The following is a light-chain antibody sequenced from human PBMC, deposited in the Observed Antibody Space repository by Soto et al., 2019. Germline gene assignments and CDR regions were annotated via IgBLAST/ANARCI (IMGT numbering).Light chain of an antibody. J-gene: IGKJ3*01. CDR1: QSVSSSY. CDR3: QQYGSSPLFT. Sequence: EIVLTQSPGTLSLSPGERATLSCRASQSVSSSYLAWYQQKPGQAPRLLIYGASSRATGIPDRFRGSGSGTDFTLTISRLEPEDFAVYYCQQYGSSPLFTFGPGTKVDI. CDR2: GAS. V-gene: IGKV3-20*01.